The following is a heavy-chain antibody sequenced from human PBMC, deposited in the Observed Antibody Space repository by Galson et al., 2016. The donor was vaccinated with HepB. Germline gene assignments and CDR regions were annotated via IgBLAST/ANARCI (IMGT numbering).Heavy chain of an antibody. V-gene: IGHV4-31*03. J-gene: IGHJ3*01. D-gene: IGHD4-11*01. Sequence: TLSLTCTVSGGSLSGGGYYWSWIRQSPGRGLEWIGYIYDNGSTDYKSSIKRRVTMSVDTSKNQFSLKLSSVTAADTALYYCARGPTRTDAFDVWGQGTMVTVSS. CDR2: IYDNGST. CDR3: ARGPTRTDAFDV. CDR1: GGSLSGGGYY.